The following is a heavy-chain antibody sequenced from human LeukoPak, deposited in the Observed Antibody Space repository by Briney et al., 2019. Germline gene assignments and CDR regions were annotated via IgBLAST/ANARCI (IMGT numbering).Heavy chain of an antibody. Sequence: GGSLRLSCAASGFTFSSYSMNWVRQAPGKGLEWVSSISSSSSYIYYADSVKGRFTISRDNAKNSLYLQMNSLRAEDTAVYYCARSPGAVDFDYWGQGTLGTVSS. J-gene: IGHJ4*02. V-gene: IGHV3-21*01. CDR2: ISSSSSYI. CDR3: ARSPGAVDFDY. CDR1: GFTFSSYS. D-gene: IGHD3-16*01.